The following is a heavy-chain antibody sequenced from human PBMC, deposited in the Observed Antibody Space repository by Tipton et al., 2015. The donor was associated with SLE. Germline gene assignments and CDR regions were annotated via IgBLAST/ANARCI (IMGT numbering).Heavy chain of an antibody. CDR2: VNDRGST. V-gene: IGHV4-34*01. J-gene: IGHJ3*01. Sequence: GLVKPSETLSLTCAVYGVSFSGHYWSWIRQPPGKGLEWIGEVNDRGSTDYNPSLKSRLTISVDTSKNQFSLNLSSVTAADTAVYYCARDPRGDDGFDVWGQGTMVTVSS. D-gene: IGHD3-16*01. CDR3: ARDPRGDDGFDV. CDR1: GVSFSGHY.